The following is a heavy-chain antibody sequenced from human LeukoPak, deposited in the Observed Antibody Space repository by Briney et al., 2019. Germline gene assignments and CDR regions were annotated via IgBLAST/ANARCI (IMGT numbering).Heavy chain of an antibody. D-gene: IGHD3-9*01. V-gene: IGHV3-64D*06. CDR2: IGPNGAST. CDR1: GFTFSNHF. J-gene: IGHJ4*02. Sequence: GGSLRLSCSSSGFTFSNHFMHWVRQAPGKGLEYVSSIGPNGASTLYADSVKGRFTISRDNSKNALYLQLTSLRLEDTALYYCVKDLTGTWSFDYWGQGTLVTVSS. CDR3: VKDLTGTWSFDY.